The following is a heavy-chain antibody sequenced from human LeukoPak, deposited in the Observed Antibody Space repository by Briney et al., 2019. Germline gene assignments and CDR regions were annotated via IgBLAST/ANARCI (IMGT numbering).Heavy chain of an antibody. V-gene: IGHV3-11*01. CDR2: ISSSGSTI. CDR1: GFTFSDYY. Sequence: GASLRLSCAASGFTFSDYYMSWIRQAPGKGLEWVSYISSSGSTIYYADSVKGRFTISRDNAKNSLYLQMNSLRAEDTAVYYCARDHCTNGVCSFFYWGQGTLVTVSS. D-gene: IGHD2-8*01. J-gene: IGHJ4*02. CDR3: ARDHCTNGVCSFFY.